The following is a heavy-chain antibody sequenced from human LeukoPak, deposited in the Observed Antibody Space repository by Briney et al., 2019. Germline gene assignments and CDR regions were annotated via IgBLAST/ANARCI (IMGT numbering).Heavy chain of an antibody. D-gene: IGHD1-1*01. Sequence: SETLSLTCTASGGSISSSSYYWGWIRQPPGKGLEWIGSIYYSGSTYYNPSLKSRVTISVDTSKNQFSLKLSSVTAADTAVYYCARPLEGGWFDPWGQGTLVTVSS. CDR1: GGSISSSSYY. CDR3: ARPLEGGWFDP. J-gene: IGHJ5*02. V-gene: IGHV4-39*01. CDR2: IYYSGST.